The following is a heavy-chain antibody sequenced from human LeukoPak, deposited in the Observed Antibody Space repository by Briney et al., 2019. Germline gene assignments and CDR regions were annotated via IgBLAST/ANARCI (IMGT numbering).Heavy chain of an antibody. CDR1: GYTFTSYY. CDR3: ARALDYYDSSGSRTGAFDI. CDR2: INPSGGST. V-gene: IGHV1-46*01. D-gene: IGHD3-22*01. J-gene: IGHJ3*02. Sequence: GASMKVSCKASGYTFTSYYMHWVRQAPGQGLEWMGIINPSGGSTSYAQKFQGRVTMTRDTSTSTVYMELSSLRSEDTAVYYCARALDYYDSSGSRTGAFDIWGQGTMVTVSS.